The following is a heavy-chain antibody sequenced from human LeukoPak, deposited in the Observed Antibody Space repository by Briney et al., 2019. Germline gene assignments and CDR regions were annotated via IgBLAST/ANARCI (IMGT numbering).Heavy chain of an antibody. CDR3: ARFTVVTHGFDY. V-gene: IGHV4-34*01. J-gene: IGHJ4*02. CDR2: INHSGST. CDR1: GGSFCGYY. D-gene: IGHD4-23*01. Sequence: PSETLSLTCAVYGGSFCGYYWSWVRQPPGKGLEWIGEINHSGSTNYNPSLKSRVTISVDTSKNQFSLKLSSVTAADTAVYYCARFTVVTHGFDYWGQGTLVTVSS.